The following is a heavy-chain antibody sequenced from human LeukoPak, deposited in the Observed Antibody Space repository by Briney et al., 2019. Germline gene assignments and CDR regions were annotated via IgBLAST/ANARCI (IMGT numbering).Heavy chain of an antibody. CDR2: IYDSGST. J-gene: IGHJ4*02. D-gene: IGHD4-17*01. CDR1: GGSISSNNYF. CDR3: ARGPQLDYGDDVVDY. V-gene: IGHV4-39*01. Sequence: PSETLSLTCTVSGGSISSNNYFWGWIRQPPGKGLEWIGSIYDSGSTYYNPSLKSRVTISVDTSKNQFSLKLNSVTAADTAVYYCARGPQLDYGDDVVDYWGQGTLVTVSS.